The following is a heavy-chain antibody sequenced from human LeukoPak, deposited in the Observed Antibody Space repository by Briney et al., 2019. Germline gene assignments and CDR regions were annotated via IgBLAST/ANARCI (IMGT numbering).Heavy chain of an antibody. Sequence: ASVKVSCKASGYTFTSYGISWVRQAPGQGLEWMGWISAYNGNTNYAQKLQGRVTMTTDTSTSTAYMELRSLRSDDTAVYYCARLGCSGGSCYPAYYYYGMDVWGQGTTVTVSS. J-gene: IGHJ6*02. CDR2: ISAYNGNT. CDR3: ARLGCSGGSCYPAYYYYGMDV. V-gene: IGHV1-18*01. CDR1: GYTFTSYG. D-gene: IGHD2-15*01.